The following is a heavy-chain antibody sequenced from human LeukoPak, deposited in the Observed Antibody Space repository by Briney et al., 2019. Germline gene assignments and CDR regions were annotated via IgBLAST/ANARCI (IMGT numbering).Heavy chain of an antibody. CDR1: GFTFSSYE. J-gene: IGHJ4*02. D-gene: IGHD3-9*01. V-gene: IGHV3-48*03. CDR3: ARDTTYYDILTGSDYFDY. CDR2: ISSSGSTI. Sequence: SGGSLRLSCAASGFTFSSYEMNWVRQAPGKGLEWVSYISSSGSTIYYADSVKGRFTISRDNAKNSLYLQMNSLRAEDTAVYYCARDTTYYDILTGSDYFDYWGQRTLVTVSS.